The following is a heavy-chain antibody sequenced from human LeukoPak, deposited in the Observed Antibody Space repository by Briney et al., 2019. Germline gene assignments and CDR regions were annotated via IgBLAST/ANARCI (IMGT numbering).Heavy chain of an antibody. D-gene: IGHD3-3*01. V-gene: IGHV3-23*01. CDR3: AKVGVFWSVFYRLDSLFPFPDY. CDR2: ISGSGGST. Sequence: PGGSLRLSCAASGFTFSSYAMSWVRQAPGKGLEWVSAISGSGGSTYYADSVKGRFTISRDNSKNTLYLQMNSLRAEDTAVYYCAKVGVFWSVFYRLDSLFPFPDYGGQGPLVTVPS. J-gene: IGHJ4*02. CDR1: GFTFSSYA.